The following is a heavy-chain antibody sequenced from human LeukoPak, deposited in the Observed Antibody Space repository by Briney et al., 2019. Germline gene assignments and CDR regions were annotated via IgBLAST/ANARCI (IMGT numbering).Heavy chain of an antibody. Sequence: SETLSLTCAVYGGSFSGYYWSWIRQPPGKGLEWIGEINHSGSTNYNPSLKSRVTISVDTSKNQFSLKLSSVTAADTAVYYCARASLRYFDWLLVGYFDYWGQGTLVTVYS. J-gene: IGHJ4*02. CDR2: INHSGST. D-gene: IGHD3-9*01. CDR1: GGSFSGYY. V-gene: IGHV4-34*01. CDR3: ARASLRYFDWLLVGYFDY.